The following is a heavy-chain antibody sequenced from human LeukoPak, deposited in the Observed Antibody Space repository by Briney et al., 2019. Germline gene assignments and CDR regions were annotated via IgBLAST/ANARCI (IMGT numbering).Heavy chain of an antibody. Sequence: GGSLRLSCAASGFTFSSYWMSWVRQAPGKGLEWVANIKQDGSEKYYADSVKGRFTISRDNAKNSLYLQMNSLRAEDTAVYYCARGKDSSSWAYYYYMDVWGKGTTVTVSS. V-gene: IGHV3-7*01. D-gene: IGHD6-13*01. CDR1: GFTFSSYW. CDR2: IKQDGSEK. J-gene: IGHJ6*03. CDR3: ARGKDSSSWAYYYYMDV.